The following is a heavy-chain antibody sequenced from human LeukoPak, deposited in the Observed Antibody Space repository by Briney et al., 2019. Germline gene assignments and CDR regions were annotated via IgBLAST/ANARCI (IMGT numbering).Heavy chain of an antibody. CDR3: ARDRLYCSGGSCHLTNWFDP. J-gene: IGHJ5*02. V-gene: IGHV3-74*01. D-gene: IGHD2-15*01. CDR2: INSDGSST. Sequence: GGSLRLSCAASGFPFSSHGMSWVRQAPGKGLVWVSRINSDGSSTSYADSVKGRFTISRDNAKNTLYLQMNSLRAEDTAVYYCARDRLYCSGGSCHLTNWFDPWGQGTLVTVSS. CDR1: GFPFSSHG.